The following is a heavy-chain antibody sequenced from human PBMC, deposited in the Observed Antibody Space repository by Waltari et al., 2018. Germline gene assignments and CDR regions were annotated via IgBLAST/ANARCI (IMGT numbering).Heavy chain of an antibody. Sequence: QVQLVQSGAEVKKPGASVKVSCKVSGYTLTELSMHWVRPAPGKGLERMGVFDPEDGETIYAQKFQGRVTMTEDTSTDTAYMELSSLRSEDTAVYYCATGTGIVGATTLGDWFDPWGQGTLVTVSS. CDR2: FDPEDGET. CDR1: GYTLTELS. D-gene: IGHD1-26*01. J-gene: IGHJ5*02. CDR3: ATGTGIVGATTLGDWFDP. V-gene: IGHV1-24*01.